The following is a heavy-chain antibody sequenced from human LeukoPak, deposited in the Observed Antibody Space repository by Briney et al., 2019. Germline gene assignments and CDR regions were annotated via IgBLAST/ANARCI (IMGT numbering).Heavy chain of an antibody. J-gene: IGHJ3*02. CDR2: MNPNSGNT. V-gene: IGHV1-8*01. CDR1: GYTFTSYD. CDR3: ASAYDSSGSYAFDI. D-gene: IGHD3-22*01. Sequence: ASVTVSCKASGYTFTSYDIHWVRQATGQGLEWMGWMNPNSGNTGYAQKFQGRVTMTRNTSISTAYMELSSLRSEDTAVYYCASAYDSSGSYAFDIWGQGTMVTVSS.